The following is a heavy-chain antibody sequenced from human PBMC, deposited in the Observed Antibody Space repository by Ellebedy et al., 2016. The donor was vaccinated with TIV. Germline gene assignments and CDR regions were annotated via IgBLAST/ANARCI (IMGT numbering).Heavy chain of an antibody. CDR3: ARDRADRGTNFPLGY. J-gene: IGHJ4*02. D-gene: IGHD2/OR15-2a*01. Sequence: SVKVSCXASGGTFSSYAIRWVRQPPGQGLEWMGGIIPIFGTANYAQKFQGRVTITADKSTSTAYMELSSLRSEDTAVYYCARDRADRGTNFPLGYWGQGTLVTVSS. CDR1: GGTFSSYA. CDR2: IIPIFGTA. V-gene: IGHV1-69*06.